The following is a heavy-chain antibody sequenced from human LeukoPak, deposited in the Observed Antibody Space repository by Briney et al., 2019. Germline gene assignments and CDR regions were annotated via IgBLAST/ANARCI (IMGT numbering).Heavy chain of an antibody. Sequence: PGRSLRLSCAASGFTFSNYWMSWVRQAPGKGLEWVAHMNQEGGENFYVDSVKGRFTISRDHAKNSLYLQMNSLRAEDTAVYYCARSLAAGFDIWGQGTMVTVSS. CDR3: ARSLAAGFDI. J-gene: IGHJ3*02. CDR1: GFTFSNYW. CDR2: MNQEGGEN. V-gene: IGHV3-7*05. D-gene: IGHD6-25*01.